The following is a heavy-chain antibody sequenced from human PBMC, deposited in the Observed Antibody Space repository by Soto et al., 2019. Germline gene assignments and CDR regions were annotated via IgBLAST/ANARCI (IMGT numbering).Heavy chain of an antibody. V-gene: IGHV4-4*02. CDR2: IFHSGST. D-gene: IGHD6-19*01. CDR3: ARAPGAGPWYIDY. J-gene: IGHJ4*01. Sequence: SETLSLTCAVSGASIVSSHWWNWVRQPPGKGLEWIGEIFHSGSTTYNPSLESRVTMSVDRSKNQFSLHLNSVTAADTAFYYCARAPGAGPWYIDYWGHGTLVTVSS. CDR1: GASIVSSHW.